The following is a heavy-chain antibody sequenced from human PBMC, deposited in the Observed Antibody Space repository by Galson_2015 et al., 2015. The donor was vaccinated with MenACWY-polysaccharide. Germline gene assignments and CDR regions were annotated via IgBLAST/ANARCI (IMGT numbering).Heavy chain of an antibody. J-gene: IGHJ4*02. CDR3: ARVLKRLAGDTPVY. CDR2: ISSGGTI. D-gene: IGHD6-25*01. CDR1: GFTFSSYS. V-gene: IGHV3-48*02. Sequence: SLRLSCAAPGFTFSSYSMNWVRQAPGKGLEWVSYISSGGTIYYADSVKGRFTISRDNAKNSLYLQMNSLRDDDTAVYYCARVLKRLAGDTPVYWGQGARVSDS.